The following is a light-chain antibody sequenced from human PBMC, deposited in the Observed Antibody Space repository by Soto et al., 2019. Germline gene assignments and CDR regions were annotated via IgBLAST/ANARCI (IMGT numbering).Light chain of an antibody. J-gene: IGKJ1*01. CDR3: QQYNSYSQT. V-gene: IGKV1-5*01. Sequence: DIPMTQSPSTLSASVGDRVTITCRASQSISSWLAWYQQKPGKAPKLLIYDASSLESGVPSRFSGSGSGTEFTLPISSLQPDDFATYYCQQYNSYSQTFGQGTKVEIK. CDR1: QSISSW. CDR2: DAS.